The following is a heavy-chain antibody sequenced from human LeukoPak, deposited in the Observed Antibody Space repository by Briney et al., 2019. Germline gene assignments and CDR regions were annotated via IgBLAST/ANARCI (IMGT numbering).Heavy chain of an antibody. D-gene: IGHD3-9*01. J-gene: IGHJ3*02. CDR1: GFTFSSYA. CDR3: ARGKTSDDIIEDAFDI. Sequence: GGSQRLSCAASGFTFSSYAMSWVRQAPGKGLEWVSAISGSGGSTYYADSVKGRFTISRDNSKNTLYLQMNSLRAEDTALYYCARGKTSDDIIEDAFDIWGQGTMVAVSS. V-gene: IGHV3-23*01. CDR2: ISGSGGST.